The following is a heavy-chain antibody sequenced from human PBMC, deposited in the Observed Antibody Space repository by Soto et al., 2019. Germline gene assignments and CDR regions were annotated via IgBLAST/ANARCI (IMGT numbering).Heavy chain of an antibody. CDR1: GFTFSTFH. V-gene: IGHV3-74*03. D-gene: IGHD4-17*01. Sequence: EVHLVESGGGLVQPGGSLRLSCAASGFTFSTFHMHWVRQAPGKGPVWVSRINPDGSATTYADSVKGRFTISRDNAKNTLFLQVNSLRVEDTAVYYCAREGYYGDYLDYWGQGTLVTVSS. CDR2: INPDGSAT. J-gene: IGHJ4*02. CDR3: AREGYYGDYLDY.